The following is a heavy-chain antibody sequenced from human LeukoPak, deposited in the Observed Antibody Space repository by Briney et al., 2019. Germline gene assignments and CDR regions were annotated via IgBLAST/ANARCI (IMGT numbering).Heavy chain of an antibody. J-gene: IGHJ4*02. D-gene: IGHD3-10*01. CDR1: GGSISSNSYY. Sequence: SETLSLTCTVSGGSISSNSYYWGWIRQPPGRGLEYIGSIYYSGNTYHNPSLKSRVTMSVDTSKTQFSLRLSSVTVADTAVYYCARQAYYGSGSYPYFDYWGQGILVTVSS. CDR2: IYYSGNT. V-gene: IGHV4-39*01. CDR3: ARQAYYGSGSYPYFDY.